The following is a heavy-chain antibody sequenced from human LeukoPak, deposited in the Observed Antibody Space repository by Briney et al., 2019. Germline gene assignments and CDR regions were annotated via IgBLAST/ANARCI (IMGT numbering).Heavy chain of an antibody. J-gene: IGHJ4*02. CDR2: ISGSGDST. CDR3: AKSRDGYNILDY. CDR1: GFTFSSYA. Sequence: GGSLRLSCVASGFTFSSYAMTCVRQAPGKGLEWVSAISGSGDSTHYADSVKGRFTISRDNSKNTLNLQMNSLRAEDTAVYYCAKSRDGYNILDYWGQGTLVTVSS. V-gene: IGHV3-23*01. D-gene: IGHD5-24*01.